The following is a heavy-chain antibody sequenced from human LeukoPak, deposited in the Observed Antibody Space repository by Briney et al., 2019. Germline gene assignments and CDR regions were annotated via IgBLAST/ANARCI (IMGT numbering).Heavy chain of an antibody. J-gene: IGHJ4*02. CDR1: GFPFAPFW. Sequence: GGSLRLSCAASGFPFAPFWMTWVRRAPGKGPGFVATMNRDGSEVAYGNSVRGRFTISRDNAKNSLYLQMYSLRAEDTAVYYCARGIDEWLYLNYWGQGALVTVSS. CDR2: MNRDGSEV. D-gene: IGHD3-3*01. V-gene: IGHV3-7*04. CDR3: ARGIDEWLYLNY.